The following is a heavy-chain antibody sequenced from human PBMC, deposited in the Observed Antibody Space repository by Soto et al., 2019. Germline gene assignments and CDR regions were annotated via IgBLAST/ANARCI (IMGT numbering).Heavy chain of an antibody. D-gene: IGHD6-13*01. J-gene: IGHJ6*02. CDR2: MNPNSGNT. V-gene: IGHV1-8*01. CDR1: GYTFTSYD. CDR3: ARGFSSYSSSWYLLYYYYYYGMDV. Sequence: ASVKVSCKASGYTFTSYDINWVRQATGQGLEWMGWMNPNSGNTGYAQKFQGRVTMTRNTSISTAYMELSSLRSEDTAVYYCARGFSSYSSSWYLLYYYYYYGMDVWGQGTTVTVSS.